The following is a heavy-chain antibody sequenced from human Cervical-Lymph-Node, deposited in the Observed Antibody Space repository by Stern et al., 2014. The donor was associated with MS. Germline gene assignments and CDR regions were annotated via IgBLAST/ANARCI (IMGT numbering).Heavy chain of an antibody. J-gene: IGHJ4*02. CDR3: AADLLGSDYVWPPASGY. D-gene: IGHD3-16*01. Sequence: QLVESGPEVKKPGTSVTVSCKASGFTFTSSAVQWVRQARGQRLEWIGWIVVGSGNTNYAQKFQERVTITRDMSTSTAYMELSSLRSEDTAVYYCAADLLGSDYVWPPASGYWGQGTLVTVSS. CDR1: GFTFTSSA. V-gene: IGHV1-58*01. CDR2: IVVGSGNT.